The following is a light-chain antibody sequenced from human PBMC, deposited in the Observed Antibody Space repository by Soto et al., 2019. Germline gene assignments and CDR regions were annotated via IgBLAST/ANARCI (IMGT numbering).Light chain of an antibody. CDR3: GADHGSGSNFGRV. V-gene: IGLV9-49*01. Sequence: QPVLTQPPSASSSLGASVTITCTLSSGYSNYKVDWYQQRPGKGPRFVMRVGTGGIVGSKGDGIPDRFSVLGSGLNRYLTIKNIQEEDESDYHCGADHGSGSNFGRVFGGGTKVTVL. J-gene: IGLJ2*01. CDR1: SGYSNYK. CDR2: VGTGGIVG.